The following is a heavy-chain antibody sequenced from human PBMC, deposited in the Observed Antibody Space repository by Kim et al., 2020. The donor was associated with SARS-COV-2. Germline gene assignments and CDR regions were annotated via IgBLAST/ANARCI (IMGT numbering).Heavy chain of an antibody. CDR2: INSDGSST. CDR3: AGNRWGYGSGSYHYYYGMDV. CDR1: GFTFSSYW. D-gene: IGHD3-10*01. V-gene: IGHV3-74*01. J-gene: IGHJ6*02. Sequence: GGSLRLSCAASGFTFSSYWMHWVRQAPGKGLVWVSRINSDGSSTSYTDSVKGRFTISRDNAKNTLYLQMNSLRAEDTAVYYCAGNRWGYGSGSYHYYYGMDVWGQGTTVTVSS.